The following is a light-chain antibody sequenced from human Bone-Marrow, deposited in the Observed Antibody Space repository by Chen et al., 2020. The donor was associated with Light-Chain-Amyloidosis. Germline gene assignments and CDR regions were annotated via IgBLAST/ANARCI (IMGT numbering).Light chain of an antibody. V-gene: IGLV3-25*03. J-gene: IGLJ2*01. CDR3: QSADSSGTYEVI. CDR1: ALPTKY. Sequence: SYELKRPPVGSVSTGQKARLPSAGDALPTKYSYWYQQTPGQAPVLVIHRDTARPSGISERFSGSSSGTTATLTISGVQAEDEADYHCQSADSSGTYEVIFGGGTKLTVL. CDR2: RDT.